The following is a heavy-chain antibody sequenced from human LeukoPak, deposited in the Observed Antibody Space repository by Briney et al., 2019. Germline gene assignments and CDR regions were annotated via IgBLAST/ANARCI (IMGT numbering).Heavy chain of an antibody. CDR3: AKDQNLGFWSGYYTGYGN. D-gene: IGHD3-3*01. J-gene: IGHJ4*02. CDR1: GFTFSSYG. V-gene: IGHV3-30*18. Sequence: GGSLRLSSAASGFTFSSYGRHWVRQAPGKGLEWVAVIPYEGSNKYYADSVKGRFTISRDNSKNTLYLQMNSLRAEDTAVYYCAKDQNLGFWSGYYTGYGNWGQGTLVTVSS. CDR2: IPYEGSNK.